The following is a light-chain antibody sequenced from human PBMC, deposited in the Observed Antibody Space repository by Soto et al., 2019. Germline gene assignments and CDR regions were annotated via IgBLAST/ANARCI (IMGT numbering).Light chain of an antibody. CDR2: DAS. CDR1: QSIASW. J-gene: IGKJ3*01. Sequence: DIQMTQSPSTLSASVGDRVTITCRASQSIASWLAWYQQKPGKAPKLLIYDASELESGVPSRFSGSRSGTEFTLTISSLQPDDFATYYCQQYDTYWTFGPGTKVDSK. CDR3: QQYDTYWT. V-gene: IGKV1-5*01.